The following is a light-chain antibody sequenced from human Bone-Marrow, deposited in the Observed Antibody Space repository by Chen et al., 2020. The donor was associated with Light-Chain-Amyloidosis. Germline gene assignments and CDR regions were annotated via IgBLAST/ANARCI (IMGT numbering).Light chain of an antibody. CDR3: QSADSSGTYEVI. Sequence: SYELTQPPSVSVSPGQTARITCYGDDLPTKYAYWYQQKPGQAPVLVIHRDTERPSGLSERFSGSSSGRTATWDISGVQAEDEADYHCQSADSSGTYEVIFGGGTKRTVL. CDR1: DLPTKY. CDR2: RDT. V-gene: IGLV3-25*03. J-gene: IGLJ2*01.